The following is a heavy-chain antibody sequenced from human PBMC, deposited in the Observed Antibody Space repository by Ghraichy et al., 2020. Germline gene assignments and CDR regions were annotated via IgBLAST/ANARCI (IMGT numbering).Heavy chain of an antibody. CDR3: GRGGPDNSNYAVDI. V-gene: IGHV3-7*03. CDR1: GFSFRSYW. Sequence: GGSLRLSCAASGFSFRSYWMTWVRQAPGKGLEWVANIKIDETEKYYVGSVKGRFTISRDNAKNSLYLQMNSLRAEVTALYYCGRGGPDNSNYAVDIWGQGTMVTVSS. D-gene: IGHD4-11*01. J-gene: IGHJ3*02. CDR2: IKIDETEK.